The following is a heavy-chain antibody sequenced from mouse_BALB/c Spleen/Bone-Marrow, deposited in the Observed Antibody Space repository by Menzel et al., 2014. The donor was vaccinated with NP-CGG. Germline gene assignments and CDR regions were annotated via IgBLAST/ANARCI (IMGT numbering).Heavy chain of an antibody. D-gene: IGHD2-4*01. CDR2: ISNGSSTI. J-gene: IGHJ4*01. Sequence: DVMLVESGGGLAQPGGSRKLSCAASGFTFSSFGMHWVRQAPEKGLEWVAYISNGSSTIYYADTVKGRFTISRDNRKNTLFLQMTSLRSEDTAMYYCARKGAMITHYYAMDYWGQGTSVTVSS. CDR1: GFTFSSFG. V-gene: IGHV5-17*02. CDR3: ARKGAMITHYYAMDY.